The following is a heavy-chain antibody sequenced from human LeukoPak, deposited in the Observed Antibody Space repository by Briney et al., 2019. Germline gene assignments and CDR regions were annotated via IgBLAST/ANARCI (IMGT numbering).Heavy chain of an antibody. Sequence: ASVKVSCKASGYTFTGYYMHWVRQAPGQGLEWMGWINPNSGGTNYAQKFQGRVTMTRDTSISTAYMELSRLRSDDTAVYYCARAGSSSGYGFNWFDPWGQGTLVTVAS. CDR1: GYTFTGYY. V-gene: IGHV1-2*02. CDR3: ARAGSSSGYGFNWFDP. CDR2: INPNSGGT. D-gene: IGHD6-13*01. J-gene: IGHJ5*02.